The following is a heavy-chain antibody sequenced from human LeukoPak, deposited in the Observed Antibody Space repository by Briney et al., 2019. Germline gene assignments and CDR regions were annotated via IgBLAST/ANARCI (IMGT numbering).Heavy chain of an antibody. CDR2: IYYSGST. J-gene: IGHJ6*03. CDR3: ASSSGYCSSTSCPRGYYYMDV. Sequence: PSETLSLTCTASGCSISSYYWSWIRQPPGKGLEWIGYIYYSGSTNYNPSLKSRVTISVDTSKNQFSLKLRSVTAADTAVYYCASSSGYCSSTSCPRGYYYMDVWGKGTTVTVSS. CDR1: GCSISSYY. V-gene: IGHV4-59*01. D-gene: IGHD2-2*01.